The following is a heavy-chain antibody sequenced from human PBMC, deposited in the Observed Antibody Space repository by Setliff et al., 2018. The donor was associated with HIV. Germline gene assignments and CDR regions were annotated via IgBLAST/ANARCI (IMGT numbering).Heavy chain of an antibody. J-gene: IGHJ1*01. V-gene: IGHV4-30-4*02. D-gene: IGHD3-22*01. CDR1: GGSIISGDHY. Sequence: PSETLSLTCTVSGGSIISGDHYWSWIRQPPGKGLEWIDYIYYSGSTYYNPSLKSRVTISVDTSKNQFSLKLSSVTAADTAVYYCARAGYHGSISYWEYFHYWGQGTLVTVSS. CDR3: ARAGYHGSISYWEYFHY. CDR2: IYYSGST.